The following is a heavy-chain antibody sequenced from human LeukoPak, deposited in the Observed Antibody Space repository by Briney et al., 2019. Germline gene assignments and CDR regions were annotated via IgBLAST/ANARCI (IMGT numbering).Heavy chain of an antibody. CDR2: INHIGST. Sequence: SETLSLTCAVYGGSFSGYSWSWIRQPPGKGLEWIGEINHIGSTNYNPSLKSRVTISVDTSKNQFSLKLSSVTAADTAVYYCARDGDGYNFWGQGTLVTVSS. V-gene: IGHV4-34*01. D-gene: IGHD5-24*01. CDR1: GGSFSGYS. J-gene: IGHJ4*02. CDR3: ARDGDGYNF.